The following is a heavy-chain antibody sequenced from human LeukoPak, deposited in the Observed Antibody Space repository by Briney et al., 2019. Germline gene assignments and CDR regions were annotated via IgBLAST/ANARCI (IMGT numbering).Heavy chain of an antibody. CDR2: INHSGST. CDR1: GVSFSGYY. CDR3: ARGKVAKGYYYYYGMDV. J-gene: IGHJ6*04. D-gene: IGHD5-12*01. V-gene: IGHV4-34*01. Sequence: PSETLSLTCAVYGVSFSGYYWSWLRQPPGKGLEWIGEINHSGSTNYNPSLKSRVTISVDTSKNQFSLKLSSVTAADTAVYYCARGKVAKGYYYYYGMDVWGKGTTVTVSS.